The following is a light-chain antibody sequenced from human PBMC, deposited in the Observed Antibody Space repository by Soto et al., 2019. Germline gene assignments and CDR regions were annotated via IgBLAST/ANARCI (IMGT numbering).Light chain of an antibody. CDR1: QSISSY. CDR2: AAS. Sequence: DIQMTQSPSSLSASVGHRLTITCRASQSISSYLNWYQQKPGKAPKIMIYAASSLQSGVPSRFSGSGSGTDFTLTISSLKTEDFATYYCQQSYSTTQTFGQGTKVDIK. CDR3: QQSYSTTQT. J-gene: IGKJ1*01. V-gene: IGKV1-39*01.